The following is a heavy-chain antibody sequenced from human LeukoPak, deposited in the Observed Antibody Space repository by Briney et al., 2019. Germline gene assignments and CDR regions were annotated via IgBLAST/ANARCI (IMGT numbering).Heavy chain of an antibody. V-gene: IGHV5-51*01. Sequence: GESLKISCKASGYSFTSFWIGWVRQMPGRGLEWMGIIYPGDSDTRYSPSFQGQVTISADKSISPAYLQWSSLKASDTAMYYCARVGGSLNTPADPWGQGTLVTVSS. CDR2: IYPGDSDT. J-gene: IGHJ5*02. CDR3: ARVGGSLNTPADP. D-gene: IGHD1-26*01. CDR1: GYSFTSFW.